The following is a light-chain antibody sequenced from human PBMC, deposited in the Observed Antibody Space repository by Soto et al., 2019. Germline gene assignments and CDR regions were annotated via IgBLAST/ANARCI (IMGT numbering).Light chain of an antibody. V-gene: IGKV3-20*01. CDR2: GAS. Sequence: EIVLTQSPGTLSLSPGERATLSCRASQSVSCSYLAWYQQKPRQAPRLLTYGASSRATGILDRFSGSGSGRDFTLTISRREPEDFAVFGCQQYGRWFGQGTKVGI. CDR1: QSVSCSY. CDR3: QQYGRW. J-gene: IGKJ1*01.